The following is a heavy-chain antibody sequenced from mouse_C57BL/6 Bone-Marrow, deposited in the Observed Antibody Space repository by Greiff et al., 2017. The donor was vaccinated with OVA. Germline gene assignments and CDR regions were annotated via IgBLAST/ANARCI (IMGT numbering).Heavy chain of an antibody. CDR3: ARDILLRYDYAMDY. CDR2: INPNNGGT. J-gene: IGHJ4*01. CDR1: GYTFTDYN. V-gene: IGHV1-22*01. D-gene: IGHD1-1*01. Sequence: VQLKQSGPELVKPGASVKMSCKASGYTFTDYNMHWVKQSHGKSLEWIGYINPNNGGTSYNQKFKGKATLTVNKSSSTAYMELRSLTSEDSAVYYCARDILLRYDYAMDYWGQGTSVTVSS.